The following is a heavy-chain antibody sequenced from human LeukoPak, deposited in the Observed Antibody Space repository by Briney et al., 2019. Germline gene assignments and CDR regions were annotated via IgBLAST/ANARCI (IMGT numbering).Heavy chain of an antibody. CDR2: INPSGGST. D-gene: IGHD6-6*01. CDR1: GYTFNTYP. V-gene: IGHV1-46*02. CDR3: AREALAARPGWFDP. J-gene: IGHJ5*02. Sequence: ASVKVSCKTSGYTFNTYPIHWVRQVPGQGLEWMGIINPSGGSTSYAQKFQGRVTMTRDMSTSTVYMELSSLRSEDTAVYYCAREALAARPGWFDPWGQGTLVTVSS.